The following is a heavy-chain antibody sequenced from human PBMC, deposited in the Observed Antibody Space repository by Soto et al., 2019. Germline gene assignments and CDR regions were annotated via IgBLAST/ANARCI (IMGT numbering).Heavy chain of an antibody. V-gene: IGHV1-46*01. J-gene: IGHJ4*02. CDR1: GYTFTRYN. CDR3: ARVRGGGSEYFFDY. Sequence: ASVKVSCRASGYTFTRYNVHWVRQAPGQGLEWMAIINPSGGTTYYVQKFEGRVTLTTDTSTSTVYMELSSLRSDDTAVYYCARVRGGGSEYFFDYWGQGTLVTVSS. D-gene: IGHD2-15*01. CDR2: INPSGGTT.